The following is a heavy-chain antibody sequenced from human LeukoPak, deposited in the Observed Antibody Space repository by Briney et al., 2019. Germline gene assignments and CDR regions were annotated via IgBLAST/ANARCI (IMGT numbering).Heavy chain of an antibody. Sequence: SETLSPTCTVSGGSISSSSYYWGWIRQPPGKGLEWIGSIYYSGSTYYNPSLKSRVTISVDTSKNQFSLKLSSVTAADTAMYYCTRSAGYTSGWYWFDPWGQGTLVTVSS. CDR3: TRSAGYTSGWYWFDP. CDR2: IYYSGST. D-gene: IGHD6-19*01. CDR1: GGSISSSSYY. J-gene: IGHJ5*02. V-gene: IGHV4-39*07.